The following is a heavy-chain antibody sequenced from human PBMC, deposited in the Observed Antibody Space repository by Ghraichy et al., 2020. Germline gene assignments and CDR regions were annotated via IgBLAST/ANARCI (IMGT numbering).Heavy chain of an antibody. Sequence: SQTLSLTCAISGDSVSSNSAAWNWIRQSPSRGLEWLGRTYYRSKWYNDYAVSVKSRITINPDTSKNQFSLQLNSVTPEDTAVYYCAREFGYYDSSGYVEDPHYFDYWGQGTLVTVSS. CDR1: GDSVSSNSAA. CDR3: AREFGYYDSSGYVEDPHYFDY. CDR2: TYYRSKWYN. J-gene: IGHJ4*02. D-gene: IGHD3-22*01. V-gene: IGHV6-1*01.